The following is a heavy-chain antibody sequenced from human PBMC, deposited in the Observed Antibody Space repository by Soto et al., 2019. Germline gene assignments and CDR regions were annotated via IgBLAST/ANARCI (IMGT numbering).Heavy chain of an antibody. J-gene: IGHJ5*02. D-gene: IGHD6-6*01. CDR2: IYYSGST. Sequence: SETLSLTCTVSGGSISSYYWSWIRQPPGKGLEWIGYIYYSGSTNYNPSLKSRVTISVDTSKNQFSLKLSSVTAADTAVYYCARGAYSSSFWSWFDPWGQGTLVTVSS. CDR3: ARGAYSSSFWSWFDP. CDR1: GGSISSYY. V-gene: IGHV4-59*12.